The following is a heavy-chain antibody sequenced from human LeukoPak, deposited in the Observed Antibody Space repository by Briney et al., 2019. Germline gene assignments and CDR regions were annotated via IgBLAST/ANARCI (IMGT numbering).Heavy chain of an antibody. CDR1: GFTFSSYA. CDR2: ISYDGSNY. D-gene: IGHD2-15*01. J-gene: IGHJ5*02. CDR3: ARPSARGCCYNWFDP. V-gene: IGHV3-30-3*01. Sequence: PGGSLRLSCAASGFTFSSYAMHWVRQAPGKGLEWVAVISYDGSNYYYADSVKGRFTISRDNSKNTLYLQMNSLRAEDTAVYYCARPSARGCCYNWFDPWGQGTLVTVSS.